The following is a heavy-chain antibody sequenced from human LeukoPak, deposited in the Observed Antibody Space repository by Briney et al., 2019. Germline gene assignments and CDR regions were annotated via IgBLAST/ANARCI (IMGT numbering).Heavy chain of an antibody. CDR2: ISFDGTTK. J-gene: IGHJ4*02. CDR1: GFTFSKFG. CDR3: ARDGGATMVRGVATYDS. Sequence: GEPLRLSCAASGFTFSKFGMHWVRQAPGKGLDWAAIISFDGTTKYYADSVKGRFTISRDNAKSSLFLQMNSLRAEDTAVYYCARDGGATMVRGVATYDSWGQGTLVTVSS. V-gene: IGHV3-30*03. D-gene: IGHD3-10*01.